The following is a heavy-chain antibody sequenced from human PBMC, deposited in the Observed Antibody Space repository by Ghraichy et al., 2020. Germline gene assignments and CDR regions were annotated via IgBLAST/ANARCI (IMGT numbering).Heavy chain of an antibody. V-gene: IGHV4-39*01. D-gene: IGHD2-8*01. CDR3: AAGDIVLGSAFDI. J-gene: IGHJ3*02. CDR2: IYYSGST. Sequence: SETLSLTCTVSGGSISSSSYYWGWIRQPPGKGLEWIGSIYYSGSTYYNPSLKSRVTISVDTSKNQFSLKLSSVTAADTAVYYCAAGDIVLGSAFDIWGQGTMVTVSS. CDR1: GGSISSSSYY.